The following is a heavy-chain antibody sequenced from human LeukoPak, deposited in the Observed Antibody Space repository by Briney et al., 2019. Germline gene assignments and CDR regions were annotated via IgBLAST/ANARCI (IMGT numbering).Heavy chain of an antibody. CDR2: ISTDGGAK. CDR3: ARASAMVTYDAFDI. D-gene: IGHD5-18*01. Sequence: GGSLRLSCAASGFIFNSYPMHWVRQAPGKGLEYVSGISTDGGAKFYANSVKGRFTISRDNSKNTLYLQVGSLSAEDMAMYYCARASAMVTYDAFDIWGQGTMVTVSS. CDR1: GFIFNSYP. V-gene: IGHV3-64*01. J-gene: IGHJ3*02.